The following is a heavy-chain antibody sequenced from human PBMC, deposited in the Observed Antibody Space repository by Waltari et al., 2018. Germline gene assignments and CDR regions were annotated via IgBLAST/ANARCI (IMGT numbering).Heavy chain of an antibody. Sequence: QVQLQESGPGLVKPSETLSLTCAVSGYSISSSSYYWGWIRQPPGKGLEWIRSIYYSGSTYYNPSLKSRVTISVDTSKNQFSLKLSSVTAADTAVYYCARHSWFRDSSGYNYYYYYMDVWGKGTTVTVSS. D-gene: IGHD3-22*01. CDR3: ARHSWFRDSSGYNYYYYYMDV. V-gene: IGHV4-39*07. J-gene: IGHJ6*03. CDR1: GYSISSSSYY. CDR2: IYYSGST.